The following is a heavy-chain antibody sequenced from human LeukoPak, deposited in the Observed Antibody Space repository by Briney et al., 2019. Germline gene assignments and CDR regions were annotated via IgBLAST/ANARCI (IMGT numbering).Heavy chain of an antibody. V-gene: IGHV4-59*08. CDR2: IYYSGST. D-gene: IGHD4-23*01. J-gene: IGHJ5*02. CDR3: ARRVTNWFDP. CDR1: GGSISSYY. Sequence: PSETLSLTCSVSGGSISSYYWSWIRQPPGKGLEWIGYIYYSGSTNYNPSLKSRVTISVDTSKNQFSLKLSSVTAADTAVYYCARRVTNWFDPWGQGTLVTVSS.